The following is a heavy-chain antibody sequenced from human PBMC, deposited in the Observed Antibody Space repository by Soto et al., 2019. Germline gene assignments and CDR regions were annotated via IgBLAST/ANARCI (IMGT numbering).Heavy chain of an antibody. CDR3: ARPLAVAGPNWFDP. J-gene: IGHJ5*02. CDR2: ISSSGSTI. D-gene: IGHD6-19*01. CDR1: GFTFSDYY. V-gene: IGHV3-11*01. Sequence: PGGSLRLSCAASGFTFSDYYMSWIRQAPGKGLEWVSYISSSGSTIYYADSVKGRFTISRDNAKNSLYLQMNSLRAEDTAVYYCARPLAVAGPNWFDPWGQGTLVTAPQ.